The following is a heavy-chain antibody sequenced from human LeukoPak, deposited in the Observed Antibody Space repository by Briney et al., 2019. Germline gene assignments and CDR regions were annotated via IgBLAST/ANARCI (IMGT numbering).Heavy chain of an antibody. CDR2: IRSRANSYVT. D-gene: IGHD2-2*01. J-gene: IGHJ6*02. CDR1: GFTFSGSA. CDR3: XXXXXXXXXXXNCYVDNFYGLDV. V-gene: IGHV3-73*01. Sequence: GGSLRLSCAASGFTFSGSAMHWVRQASGKGLEWVGRIRSRANSYVTAYAAAVTGRFIISRDDSSNTAYLQMNSLTTEDTAVXXXXXXXXXXXXXXNCYVDNFYGLDVWGQGTRVTVSS.